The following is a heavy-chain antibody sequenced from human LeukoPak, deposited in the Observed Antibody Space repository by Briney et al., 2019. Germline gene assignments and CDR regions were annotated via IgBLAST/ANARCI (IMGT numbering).Heavy chain of an antibody. CDR3: ARDTGGFDF. J-gene: IGHJ4*02. V-gene: IGHV3-53*05. Sequence: GGSLRLSCAASGFYVSNNYMTWVRQAPGKGLEWVSVIYSDGKTYYADSVKGRFDISRDNSKNTLYLQMNSLRAEDTAVYYCARDTGGFDFWGQGTLVTVSS. CDR1: GFYVSNNY. CDR2: IYSDGKT. D-gene: IGHD3-16*01.